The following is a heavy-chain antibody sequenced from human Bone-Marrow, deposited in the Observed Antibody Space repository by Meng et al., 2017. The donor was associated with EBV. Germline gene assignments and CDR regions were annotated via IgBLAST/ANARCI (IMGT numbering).Heavy chain of an antibody. J-gene: IGHJ5*02. CDR3: ARESPDRSTDP. Sequence: QWQLVQSGDGVKKPGSLVKTCCKVSGDTFVYYTISVGRPAPGQGPEWMGGIIPSYGTTSYAQKFQGRVTISADESTTTAYMELRSLTLDDTAVYYCARESPDRSTDPWGQGTLVTVSS. CDR2: IIPSYGTT. V-gene: IGHV1-69*01. CDR1: GDTFVYYT.